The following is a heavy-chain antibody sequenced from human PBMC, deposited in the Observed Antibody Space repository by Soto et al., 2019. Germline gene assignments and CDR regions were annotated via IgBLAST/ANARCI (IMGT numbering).Heavy chain of an antibody. CDR3: AREGSYSAYNFAHGIQLWSFDF. J-gene: IGHJ4*02. V-gene: IGHV4-4*07. Sequence: SETLSLTCTVSGGSINTFYWSWVRQPAGRGLEWIGRIFSSGSTSFNPSLESRVAMSVDTSKNHFSLNLSSVTAADMAVYYCAREGSYSAYNFAHGIQLWSFDFWGQGALVTVSS. CDR1: GGSINTFY. CDR2: IFSSGST. D-gene: IGHD5-12*01.